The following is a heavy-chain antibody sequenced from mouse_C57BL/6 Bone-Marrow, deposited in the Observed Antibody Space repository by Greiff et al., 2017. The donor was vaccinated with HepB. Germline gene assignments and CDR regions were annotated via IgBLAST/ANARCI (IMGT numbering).Heavy chain of an antibody. CDR2: IDPENGDT. CDR1: GFNIKDDY. Sequence: EVQLQQSGAELVRPGASVKLSCTASGFNIKDDYMHWVKQRPEQGLEWIGWIDPENGDTEYASKFQGKATITEDTSSNTAYLQLSSLTSEDTAVYYCTTSYYYGSSPYWYFDVWGTGTTVTVSS. D-gene: IGHD1-1*01. J-gene: IGHJ1*03. CDR3: TTSYYYGSSPYWYFDV. V-gene: IGHV14-4*01.